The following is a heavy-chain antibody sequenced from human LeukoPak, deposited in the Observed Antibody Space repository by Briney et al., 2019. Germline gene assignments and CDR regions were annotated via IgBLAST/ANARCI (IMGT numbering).Heavy chain of an antibody. CDR1: GFTFNGYS. J-gene: IGHJ4*02. CDR3: ATGRDCSGGSCYSVY. CDR2: ISSSSSYI. Sequence: GGSLRLSCAASGFTFNGYSMNWVRQAPGKGLEWVSSISSSSSYIYYADSVKGRFTISRDNAKNSLYLQMNSLRAEDTAVYYCATGRDCSGGSCYSVYWGQGTLVTVSS. V-gene: IGHV3-21*01. D-gene: IGHD2-15*01.